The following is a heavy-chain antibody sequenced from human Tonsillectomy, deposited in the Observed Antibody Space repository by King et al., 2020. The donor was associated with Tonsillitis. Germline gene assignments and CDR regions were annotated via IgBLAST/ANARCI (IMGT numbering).Heavy chain of an antibody. D-gene: IGHD3-10*01. CDR3: SNPHYGSGPKGY. CDR1: GFTFSNYD. Sequence: DVQLVESGGGLVHPGGSLRLSWAASGFTFSNYDMTWVRQAPGKGLALFSAISASGGNTYYAGSVKGRFTIPTDNSKNTLYLQMNSLRAEDTAVYCCSNPHYGSGPKGYWGQGTLVTVSS. V-gene: IGHV3-23*04. J-gene: IGHJ4*02. CDR2: ISASGGNT.